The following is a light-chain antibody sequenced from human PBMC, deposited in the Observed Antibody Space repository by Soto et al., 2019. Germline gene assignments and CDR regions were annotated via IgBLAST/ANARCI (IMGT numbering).Light chain of an antibody. CDR3: QQYNNWPPIN. Sequence: EIVMTQSPATLSVSPVEGVTLCCSASQSVSSNLAWYQQRPGQAPRLLIYGASTRATGIPARFSGSGSGTEFTLTIRSLQSEDFAVYYCQQYNNWPPINCGQGTRREIK. CDR1: QSVSSN. V-gene: IGKV3-15*01. CDR2: GAS. J-gene: IGKJ5*01.